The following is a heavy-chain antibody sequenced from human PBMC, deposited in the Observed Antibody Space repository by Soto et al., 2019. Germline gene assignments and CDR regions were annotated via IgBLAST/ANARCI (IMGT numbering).Heavy chain of an antibody. D-gene: IGHD2-15*01. CDR3: ARDLDQGCSGGSCYSTGAFDI. V-gene: IGHV3-7*01. J-gene: IGHJ3*02. CDR2: IKEDGNEK. Sequence: HPGGSLRLSCAASGFTFRRYWMSWVRQAPGKGLEWEANIKEDGNEKYYVDSVKGRFTISRDNAKNSLYLQMNSLRDEDTAVYYCARDLDQGCSGGSCYSTGAFDIWGQGTVVTVSS. CDR1: GFTFRRYW.